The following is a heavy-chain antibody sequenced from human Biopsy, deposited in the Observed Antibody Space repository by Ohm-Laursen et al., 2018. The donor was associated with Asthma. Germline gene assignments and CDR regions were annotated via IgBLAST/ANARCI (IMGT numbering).Heavy chain of an antibody. Sequence: SVKVSCKASGGTFRAYAFNWVRQAPGQGLEWMGWINTNTGNPTYAQGFTGRFVFSLDTSVNTAHLQISSLKAEDTAVYYCARMISYYHEMRAPFFDYWGQGTLVTVSS. J-gene: IGHJ4*02. CDR2: INTNTGNP. D-gene: IGHD3-22*01. V-gene: IGHV7-4-1*02. CDR1: GGTFRAYA. CDR3: ARMISYYHEMRAPFFDY.